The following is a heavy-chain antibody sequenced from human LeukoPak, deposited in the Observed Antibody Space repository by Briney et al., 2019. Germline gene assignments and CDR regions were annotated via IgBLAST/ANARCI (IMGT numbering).Heavy chain of an antibody. CDR2: ISAYNGNT. V-gene: IGHV1-18*01. CDR3: ARDRDSGYDLGY. Sequence: ASVKVSCKASGYTLTSYGISWVRQAPGQGLEWMGWISAYNGNTNYAQKLQGRVTMTTDTSTSTAYMELRSLRSDDRAVYYCARDRDSGYDLGYWGQGTLVTVSS. J-gene: IGHJ4*02. CDR1: GYTLTSYG. D-gene: IGHD5-12*01.